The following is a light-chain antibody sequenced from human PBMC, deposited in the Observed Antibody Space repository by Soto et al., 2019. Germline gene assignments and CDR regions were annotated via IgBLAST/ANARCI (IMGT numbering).Light chain of an antibody. V-gene: IGKV1-5*03. J-gene: IGKJ1*01. CDR2: KAS. CDR1: QSISSW. Sequence: DMQMTQSPSTLSASVGDRVTITCRASQSISSWLAWYQQKPGKAPKVLFYKASSLESGVPSRFSGSGSGTEFTLTLSSLQPDDFATYYCQQYNSDSETFGQGTKVEMK. CDR3: QQYNSDSET.